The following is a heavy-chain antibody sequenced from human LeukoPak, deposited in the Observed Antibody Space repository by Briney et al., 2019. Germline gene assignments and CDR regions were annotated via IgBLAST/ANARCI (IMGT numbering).Heavy chain of an antibody. D-gene: IGHD3-3*01. CDR2: ISGSGGST. J-gene: IGHJ4*02. Sequence: ISGSGGSTYYADSVKGRFTISRDNSKNTLYLQMNSLRAEDTAVYYCAKDPVTISDDHDYWGQGTLVTVSS. V-gene: IGHV3-23*01. CDR3: AKDPVTISDDHDY.